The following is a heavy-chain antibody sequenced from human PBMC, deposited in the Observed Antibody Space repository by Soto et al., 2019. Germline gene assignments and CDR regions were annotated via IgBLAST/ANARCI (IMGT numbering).Heavy chain of an antibody. J-gene: IGHJ4*02. CDR2: LSGGGSTT. CDR3: AKGPEYDILTGCDY. D-gene: IGHD3-9*01. V-gene: IGHV3-23*01. CDR1: GFTFSLSA. Sequence: EVQLLESGGGFVQPGESLRLSCAASGFTFSLSAMSWVRQAPGRGLDWVSSLSGGGSTTDYADSVKGRFTISRDNSKNTVHLQMNSLTPEDTAVHHCAKGPEYDILTGCDYWGQGALVTVTS.